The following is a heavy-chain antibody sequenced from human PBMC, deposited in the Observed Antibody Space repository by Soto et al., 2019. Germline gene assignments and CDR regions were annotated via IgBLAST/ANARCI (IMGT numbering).Heavy chain of an antibody. CDR3: AKGVVREPAYFDY. D-gene: IGHD3-10*01. CDR2: ISYDGTNE. CDR1: GFTFSAFA. V-gene: IGHV3-30*18. Sequence: GSLRPPCTVSGFTFSAFAMYWVRQATGKGLEWVALISYDGTNEDYAESVRGRFTISRDNSKNTLYLDMNSLSAEDSAVYFCAKGVVREPAYFDYWGQGTLVTVSS. J-gene: IGHJ4*02.